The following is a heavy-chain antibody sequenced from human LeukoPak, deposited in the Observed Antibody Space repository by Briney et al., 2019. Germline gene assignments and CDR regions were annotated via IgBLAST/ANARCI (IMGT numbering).Heavy chain of an antibody. J-gene: IGHJ5*02. V-gene: IGHV1-46*01. CDR1: GYTFTSYY. D-gene: IGHD4-23*01. Sequence: ASVKVSCKSSGYTFTSYYMHWVRQAPGQGLEWMGIINTSGGSTTYAQKFQGRVSMTRDTSTSTVYLEVSSLRSEDTAVYYCARSQGGNTLWFDPWGQGTLVTVSS. CDR3: ARSQGGNTLWFDP. CDR2: INTSGGST.